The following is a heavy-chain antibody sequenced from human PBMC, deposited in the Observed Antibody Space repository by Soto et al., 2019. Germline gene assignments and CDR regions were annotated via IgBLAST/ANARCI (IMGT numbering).Heavy chain of an antibody. J-gene: IGHJ6*02. CDR3: VSLLAAAGGMDV. CDR2: IDPSDSYT. Sequence: HGESLKISCKGSGYSFTSYWISWVRQMPGKGLEWMGRIDPSDSYTNYSPSFQGHVTISADKSISTAYLQWSSLKASDTAMYYCVSLLAAAGGMDVWGQGTTVTVSS. D-gene: IGHD6-13*01. V-gene: IGHV5-10-1*01. CDR1: GYSFTSYW.